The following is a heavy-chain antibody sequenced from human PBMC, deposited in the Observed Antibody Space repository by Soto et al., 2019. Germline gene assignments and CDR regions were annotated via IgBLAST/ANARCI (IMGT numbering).Heavy chain of an antibody. CDR3: TTYTEIVTIVGAAGWFDP. CDR2: IKSKTDGGTT. D-gene: IGHD3-3*01. J-gene: IGHJ5*02. V-gene: IGHV3-15*01. Sequence: GVSLRLSCAASGFTFSNAWMSWVRQAPGKGLEWVGRIKSKTDGGTTDYAAPVKGRFTISRDDSKNTLYLQMNSLKTEDTAVYYCTTYTEIVTIVGAAGWFDPWGQRTLVTVSS. CDR1: GFTFSNAW.